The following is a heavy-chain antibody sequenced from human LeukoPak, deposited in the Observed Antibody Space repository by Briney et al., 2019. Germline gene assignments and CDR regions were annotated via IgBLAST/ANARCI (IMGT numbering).Heavy chain of an antibody. CDR3: AREGNRVDSSSGHNWFDP. Sequence: GGSLRLSCAASGFTFNNYNMNWVRQAPGKGLEWVSYISSRSTAIYYADSVKGRFTISRDNAKNSLYLQMNSLRAEDTAVYYCAREGNRVDSSSGHNWFDPWGQGTLVTVSS. CDR2: ISSRSTAI. J-gene: IGHJ5*02. CDR1: GFTFNNYN. V-gene: IGHV3-48*04. D-gene: IGHD6-13*01.